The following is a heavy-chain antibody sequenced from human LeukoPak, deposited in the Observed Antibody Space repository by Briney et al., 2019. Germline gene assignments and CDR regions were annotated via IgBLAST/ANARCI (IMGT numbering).Heavy chain of an antibody. Sequence: GGSLRLSCAASGFTFSSYAMSWVRQAPGKGLEWVSAISGSGGSTYYADSVKGRFTISRDNSKNTLYLQMNSLRTEDTAVYYCAREESFTIGWSVLSDWGQGTLVTVSS. V-gene: IGHV3-23*01. CDR3: AREESFTIGWSVLSD. CDR2: ISGSGGST. CDR1: GFTFSSYA. D-gene: IGHD3-3*01. J-gene: IGHJ4*02.